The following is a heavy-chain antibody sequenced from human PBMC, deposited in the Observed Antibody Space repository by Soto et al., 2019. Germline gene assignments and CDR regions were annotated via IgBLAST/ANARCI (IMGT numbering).Heavy chain of an antibody. CDR3: ARHYDFWSGYSVNYGMDV. J-gene: IGHJ6*02. CDR2: LLHSATT. CDR1: GDSISSPKW. Sequence: PSATLSLTRSLSGDSISSPKWWPWLRQPPGQGLEWIGDLLHSATTNYNPPLKSRGALAVDKPQNQFSLKLTSVTAADTAGYYCARHYDFWSGYSVNYGMDVWGQWTTVTVS. V-gene: IGHV4-4*02. D-gene: IGHD3-3*01.